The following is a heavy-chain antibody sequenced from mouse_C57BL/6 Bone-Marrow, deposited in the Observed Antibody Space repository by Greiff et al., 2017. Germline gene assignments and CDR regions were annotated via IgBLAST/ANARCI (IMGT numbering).Heavy chain of an antibody. CDR3: DKSGDDYDKRVFDY. J-gene: IGHJ2*01. CDR1: GFSLTSYG. D-gene: IGHD2-4*01. CDR2: IWRGGST. Sequence: QVQLKESGPGLVQPSQSLSITCTVSGFSLTSYGVHWVRQSPGKGLEWLGVIWRGGSTDYNAAFMSRLSITKDNSKSQVFVKMNSLQAADTAIYYGDKSGDDYDKRVFDYWGQGTTLTVSS. V-gene: IGHV2-5*01.